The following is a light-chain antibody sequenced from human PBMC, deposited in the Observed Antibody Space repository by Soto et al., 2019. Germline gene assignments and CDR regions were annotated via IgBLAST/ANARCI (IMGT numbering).Light chain of an antibody. Sequence: EIVLTQSPATLSLSPGERATLTCRASQSVGNYLAWYQQKSGQAPRLLIYGASNRATGIPARFRGSGSGTDFGHTISSLEPEDCAVYSWQQRHQLPSFTCGQETKLQTK. CDR3: QQRHQLPSFT. J-gene: IGKJ2*01. V-gene: IGKV3-11*01. CDR1: QSVGNY. CDR2: GAS.